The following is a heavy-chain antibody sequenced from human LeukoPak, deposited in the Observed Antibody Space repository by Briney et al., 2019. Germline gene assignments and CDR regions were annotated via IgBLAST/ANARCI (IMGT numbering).Heavy chain of an antibody. CDR1: GGSVSSDIYH. Sequence: PSETLSLTCIVSGGSVSSDIYHWSWIRQAPGKGLEWIGYIYYSGSTNYNPSLKSRVTISVDTSKNQFSLKLSSVTAADTAVYYCARATYYYDSSGYYHIRDYFDYWGQGTLVTVSS. J-gene: IGHJ4*02. CDR3: ARATYYYDSSGYYHIRDYFDY. V-gene: IGHV4-61*01. CDR2: IYYSGST. D-gene: IGHD3-22*01.